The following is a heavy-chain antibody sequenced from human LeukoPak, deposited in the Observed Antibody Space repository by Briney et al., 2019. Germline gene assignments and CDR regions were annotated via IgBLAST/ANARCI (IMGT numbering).Heavy chain of an antibody. CDR1: GFTFDDYG. J-gene: IGHJ5*02. Sequence: TGGSLRLSCAASGFTFDDYGMSWVRQAPGKGLEWVSGINWNGGSTGYADSVKGRFTISRDNAKNSLYLQMNSLRAEDTAVYYCARDPRPGGYYYDSGSWFDPWGQGTLVTVSS. V-gene: IGHV3-20*04. D-gene: IGHD3-22*01. CDR2: INWNGGST. CDR3: ARDPRPGGYYYDSGSWFDP.